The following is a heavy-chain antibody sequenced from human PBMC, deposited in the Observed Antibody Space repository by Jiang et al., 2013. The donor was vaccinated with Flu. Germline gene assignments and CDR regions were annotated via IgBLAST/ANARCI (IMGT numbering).Heavy chain of an antibody. Sequence: KPSQTLSLTCTVSGGSITSGDFYWSWIRQPPGKGLEWIGHIYYNGTTAYNPSLKSRVTVSLDTSKNQFSLRLTSVNAADTAVYYCVREEPLAWFGGILFYGMDVWGQGTTVTVSS. V-gene: IGHV4-30-4*01. J-gene: IGHJ6*02. D-gene: IGHD3-10*01. CDR1: GGSITSGDFY. CDR3: VREEPLAWFGGILFYGMDV. CDR2: IYYNGTT.